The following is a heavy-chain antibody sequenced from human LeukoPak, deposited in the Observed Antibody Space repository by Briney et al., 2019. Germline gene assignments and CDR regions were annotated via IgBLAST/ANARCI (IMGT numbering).Heavy chain of an antibody. CDR1: GGSISSYY. D-gene: IGHD3-10*01. CDR2: IYTSGST. Sequence: SETLSLTCTVSGGSISSYYWSWIRQPAGKGLEWIGRIYTSGSTNYNPSLKSRVTMSVDTSKNQFSLKLSSVTAADTAVYYCARETTYYYGSGSYYNVRFDYWGQGTLVTVSS. J-gene: IGHJ4*02. CDR3: ARETTYYYGSGSYYNVRFDY. V-gene: IGHV4-4*07.